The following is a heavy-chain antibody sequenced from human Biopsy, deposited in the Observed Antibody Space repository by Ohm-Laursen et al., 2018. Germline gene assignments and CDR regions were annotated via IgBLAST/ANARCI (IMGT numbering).Heavy chain of an antibody. CDR3: TRVRTFGGVIGGYYFDS. CDR1: GGSINSGGHF. J-gene: IGHJ4*02. Sequence: SQTLSLTCSVSGGSINSGGHFWGWLRQSPGKGLEWIGYIYDNGDTYYNPSLMSLVSITADTSKNQVSLRLNSVSAADTAVYYCTRVRTFGGVIGGYYFDSWGQGILVTVSS. V-gene: IGHV4-31*01. D-gene: IGHD3-16*02. CDR2: IYDNGDT.